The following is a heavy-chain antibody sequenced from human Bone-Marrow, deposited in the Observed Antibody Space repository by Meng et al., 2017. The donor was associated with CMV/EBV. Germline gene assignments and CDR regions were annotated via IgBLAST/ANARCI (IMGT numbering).Heavy chain of an antibody. D-gene: IGHD4-23*01. CDR2: ISWNSDRI. V-gene: IGHV3-9*01. CDR3: AKDIGAYAGFET. Sequence: SLKISGAASGVTFSSYAMHWVRQVPGKGLEWVSSISWNSDRIDYAAPVKGRFSISRDNAKNFLYVQMNSLKPDDTALYYCAKDIGAYAGFETWGQGTMVTVSS. CDR1: GVTFSSYA. J-gene: IGHJ3*02.